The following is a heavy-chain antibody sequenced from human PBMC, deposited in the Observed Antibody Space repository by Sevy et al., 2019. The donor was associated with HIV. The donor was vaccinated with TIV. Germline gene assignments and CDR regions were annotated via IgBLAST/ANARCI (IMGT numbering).Heavy chain of an antibody. Sequence: GGSLRLSCAASGFTFSSYAMHWVRQAPGKGLEWVAVISYDGSNKYYADSVKGRFTISRDNSKNTLYLQMNSLRAEDTAVYYCAKNCGVVIIRGTYFDYWGQGTLVTVSS. V-gene: IGHV3-30-3*01. J-gene: IGHJ4*02. CDR3: AKNCGVVIIRGTYFDY. CDR1: GFTFSSYA. CDR2: ISYDGSNK. D-gene: IGHD3-3*01.